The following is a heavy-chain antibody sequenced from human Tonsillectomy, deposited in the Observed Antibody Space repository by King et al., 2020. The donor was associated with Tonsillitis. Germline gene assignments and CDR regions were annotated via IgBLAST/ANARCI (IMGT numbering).Heavy chain of an antibody. Sequence: VQLVQSGAEVKKPGSSVKVSCKASGGTFSSYSISWVRQAPGQGLEWMGGIIPVFGTSTYAQKFQGRVTIIADESTSTGYMELSSLRSEDTAVYYCALSIEDGDHGVRFDPWGQGTLVTVSS. CDR3: ALSIEDGDHGVRFDP. CDR1: GGTFSSYS. V-gene: IGHV1-69*01. CDR2: IIPVFGTS. J-gene: IGHJ5*02. D-gene: IGHD4-17*01.